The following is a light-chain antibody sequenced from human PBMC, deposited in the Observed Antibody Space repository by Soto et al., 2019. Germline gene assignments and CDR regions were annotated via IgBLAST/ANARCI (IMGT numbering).Light chain of an antibody. J-gene: IGLJ1*01. CDR2: AVT. CDR1: RGDVGAYNL. CDR3: SSYTSTSTPCV. Sequence: QSVLTQPASVSGSPGQSITISCTGTRGDVGAYNLVSWYQQHPGKAPKLMIYAVTNRPSGISNRFSGSKSGNTASLTISGVQAEDEADYYCSSYTSTSTPCVFGTGTKVTVL. V-gene: IGLV2-14*02.